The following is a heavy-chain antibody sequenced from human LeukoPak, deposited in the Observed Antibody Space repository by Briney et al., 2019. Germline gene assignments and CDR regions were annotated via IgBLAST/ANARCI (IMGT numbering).Heavy chain of an antibody. CDR2: IYYSGST. J-gene: IGHJ4*02. V-gene: IGHV4-59*01. CDR1: GGSISSYY. CDR3: ARETYYYGSGSYGFDY. D-gene: IGHD3-10*01. Sequence: SETLSLTCTVSGGSISSYYWSWIRQPPGKGLEWLGYIYYSGSTNYNPSLKSRVTISVDTSKNQFSLKLSSVTAADTAVYYCARETYYYGSGSYGFDYWGQGTLVTVSS.